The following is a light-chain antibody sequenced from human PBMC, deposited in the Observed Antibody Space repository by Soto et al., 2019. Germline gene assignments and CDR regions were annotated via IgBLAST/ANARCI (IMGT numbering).Light chain of an antibody. CDR3: HQRRSWAPIT. J-gene: IGKJ5*01. CDR1: QSVGTC. CDR2: DAS. V-gene: IGKV3-11*01. Sequence: EIVLTQSPATLSLSPGERATLSCRASQSVGTCLAWYQQKPGQVPRLLIYDASNRATGIPARFSGSGSGTAFTLTISSLEPEDFAVYYCHQRRSWAPITFGQGTRLEIK.